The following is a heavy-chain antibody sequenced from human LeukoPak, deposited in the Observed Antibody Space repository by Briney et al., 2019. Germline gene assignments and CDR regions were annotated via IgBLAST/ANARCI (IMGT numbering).Heavy chain of an antibody. CDR1: GFTFSSYG. D-gene: IGHD6-6*01. V-gene: IGHV3-30*02. J-gene: IGHJ4*02. CDR3: AKDRGYSSSDY. Sequence: PGGSLRLPCAASGFTFSSYGMHWVRQAPGKGLEWVAFIHYDGSNKYYADSVKGRFTISRDNSKNTLYLQMNSLRVDDTAVYYCAKDRGYSSSDYWGQGTLVTVSS. CDR2: IHYDGSNK.